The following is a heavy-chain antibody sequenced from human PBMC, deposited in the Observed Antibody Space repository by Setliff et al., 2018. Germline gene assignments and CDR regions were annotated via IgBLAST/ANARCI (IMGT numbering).Heavy chain of an antibody. CDR1: GYSIGNDYF. V-gene: IGHV4-38-2*02. Sequence: PSETLSLTCTVSGYSIGNDYFWGWIRQPPGKGLEWIGSIYHSGSTSYYPSLKSRVTISVDTSKNQFSLNLSSVTAADTAVYYCAKHRSYFDYWGQGTLVTVST. CDR3: AKHRSYFDY. CDR2: IYHSGST. J-gene: IGHJ4*02.